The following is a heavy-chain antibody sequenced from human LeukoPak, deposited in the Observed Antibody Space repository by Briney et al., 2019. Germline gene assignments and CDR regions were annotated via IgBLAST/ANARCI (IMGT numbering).Heavy chain of an antibody. D-gene: IGHD1-26*01. J-gene: IGHJ4*02. CDR3: AKDGGTHFDH. Sequence: GGSLRLSCAASGFTFSTYTMNWVRQAPGKGLEWVAVISYDGSSKYYADSVKGRFTISRDNSKNTLYLQMNSLRAEDTAVYYCAKDGGTHFDHWGQGTLITVSS. CDR1: GFTFSTYT. V-gene: IGHV3-30*04. CDR2: ISYDGSSK.